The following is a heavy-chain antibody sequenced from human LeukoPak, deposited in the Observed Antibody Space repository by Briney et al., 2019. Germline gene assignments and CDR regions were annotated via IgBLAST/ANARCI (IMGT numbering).Heavy chain of an antibody. CDR3: ARICSGGSCSFDL. CDR2: INPSGGST. V-gene: IGHV1-46*01. Sequence: ASVKVSCKASGYTFTSYYMHWVRQAPGPGLEWMGIINPSGGSTSYAQKFQGRVTMTRDMSTSTVYMELSSLRSEDTAVYYCARICSGGSCSFDLWGRGTLVTVSS. J-gene: IGHJ2*01. CDR1: GYTFTSYY. D-gene: IGHD2-15*01.